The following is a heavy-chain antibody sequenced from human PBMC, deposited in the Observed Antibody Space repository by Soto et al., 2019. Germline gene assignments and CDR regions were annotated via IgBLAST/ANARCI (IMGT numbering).Heavy chain of an antibody. CDR1: GDSVSSNSAA. Sequence: SQTLSLTCVISGDSVSSNSAAWNWIRQSPSRGLEWLGRTYYRSKWYNDYAVSVKSRITINPDTSKNQFSLQLNSVTPEDTAVYYCARVRFYYDSSGYQYYFDYWGQGTLVTVSS. V-gene: IGHV6-1*01. D-gene: IGHD3-22*01. CDR2: TYYRSKWYN. J-gene: IGHJ4*02. CDR3: ARVRFYYDSSGYQYYFDY.